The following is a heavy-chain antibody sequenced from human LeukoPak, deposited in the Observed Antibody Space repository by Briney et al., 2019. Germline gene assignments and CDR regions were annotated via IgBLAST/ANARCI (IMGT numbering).Heavy chain of an antibody. J-gene: IGHJ6*04. CDR3: AKRVRGVISPYYYYGMDV. Sequence: GGSLRLSCAASGFTFSSYWMHWVRQAPGKGLEWVSAISGSGGSTYYADSVKGRFTISRDNSKNTLYLQMNSLRAEDTAVYYCAKRVRGVISPYYYYGMDVWGKGTTVTVSS. V-gene: IGHV3-23*01. D-gene: IGHD3-10*01. CDR2: ISGSGGST. CDR1: GFTFSSYW.